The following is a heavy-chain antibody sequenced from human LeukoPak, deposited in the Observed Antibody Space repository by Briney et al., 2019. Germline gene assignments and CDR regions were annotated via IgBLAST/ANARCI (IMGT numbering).Heavy chain of an antibody. V-gene: IGHV4-39*01. CDR2: INYSGTI. CDR3: ARHPGYSSGWWYFDF. CDR1: GGSINSNNHY. Sequence: SETLSPTCNVSGGSINSNNHYWGWIRRPPGKGLEWLGSINYSGTIFYSPSLNSRVTISVDTSGNQFSLKLTSATAADTAVYYCARHPGYSSGWWYFDFWGQGTLVTVSS. D-gene: IGHD5-18*01. J-gene: IGHJ4*02.